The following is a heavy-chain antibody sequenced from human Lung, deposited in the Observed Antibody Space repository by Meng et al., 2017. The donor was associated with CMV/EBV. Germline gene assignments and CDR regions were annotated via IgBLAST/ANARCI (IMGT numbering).Heavy chain of an antibody. CDR2: ISPYTGNT. J-gene: IGHJ4*02. V-gene: IGHV1-18*01. Sequence: ASVKVSCKTSGYTFNSFGISWVRQAPGQGLEWLGWISPYTGNTLYAQNLQGRVTLTTDRSTSTAYMELRSLTSDDTAVYYCARDLRLVPSAAQEFWGQGTLVTVSS. D-gene: IGHD2-2*01. CDR1: GYTFNSFG. CDR3: ARDLRLVPSAAQEF.